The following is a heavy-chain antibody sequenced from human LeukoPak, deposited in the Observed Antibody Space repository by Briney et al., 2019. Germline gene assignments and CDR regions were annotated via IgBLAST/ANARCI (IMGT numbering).Heavy chain of an antibody. CDR2: IYGAGAT. D-gene: IGHD6-6*01. CDR3: ARLLPASRHYFDY. V-gene: IGHV3-53*01. CDR1: GLTVSSEY. J-gene: IGHJ4*02. Sequence: GGSLRLSCAAYGLTVSSEYLAWVRQAPGKGLEWISVIYGAGATYYADSVEGRFTISRDTYNNALYLQMNSLRVEDTAVYHCARLLPASRHYFDYWGRGTPVSVSS.